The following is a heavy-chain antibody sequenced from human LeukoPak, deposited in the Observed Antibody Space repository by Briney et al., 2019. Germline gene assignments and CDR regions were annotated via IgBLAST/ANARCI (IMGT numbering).Heavy chain of an antibody. J-gene: IGHJ5*02. CDR1: GFSFRTYS. V-gene: IGHV3-21*01. D-gene: IGHD3-16*01. Sequence: GGSLRLSCAASGFSFRTYSFTWVRQAPGKGLEWVASISSSGNYLYYADSFKGRFTISRDTAKKSLSLQMNSLRAEDTAVYYCARPSHLWGYYPWGQGTLVTVSS. CDR3: ARPSHLWGYYP. CDR2: ISSSGNYL.